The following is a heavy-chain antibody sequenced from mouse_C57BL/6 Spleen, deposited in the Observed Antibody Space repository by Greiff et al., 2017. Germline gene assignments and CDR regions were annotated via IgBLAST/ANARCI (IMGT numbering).Heavy chain of an antibody. V-gene: IGHV1-18*01. D-gene: IGHD2-4*01. Sequence: VQLQQSGPELVKPGASVKIPCKASGYTFTDYNMDWVKQSHGKSLEWIGDINPNNGGTIYNQKFKGKATLTVDKSSSTAYMELRSLTSEDTAVYYCARYDYDPYYAMDYWGQGTSVTVSS. CDR1: GYTFTDYN. CDR2: INPNNGGT. CDR3: ARYDYDPYYAMDY. J-gene: IGHJ4*01.